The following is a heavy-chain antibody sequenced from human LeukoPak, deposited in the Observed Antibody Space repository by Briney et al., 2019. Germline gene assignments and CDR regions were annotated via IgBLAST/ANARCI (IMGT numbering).Heavy chain of an antibody. CDR1: GFTFIGYG. V-gene: IGHV3-30*18. CDR2: ISYDGSNQ. J-gene: IGHJ3*01. Sequence: PGGSLRLSCEASGFTFIGYGMHWVRQAPGKGLEWVAGISYDGSNQYYTDSVKGRFTISRDNSKNTLYLQMNSLRPEDTAVYYCAKPRGGDSWAFDFWAKGQWSPSLQ. CDR3: AKPRGGDSWAFDF. D-gene: IGHD2-21*02.